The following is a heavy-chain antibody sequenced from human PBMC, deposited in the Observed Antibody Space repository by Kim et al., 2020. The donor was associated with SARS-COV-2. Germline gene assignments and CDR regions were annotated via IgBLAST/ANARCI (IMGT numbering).Heavy chain of an antibody. CDR3: FRGGVDF. D-gene: IGHD3-10*01. V-gene: IGHV3-74*01. Sequence: GGSLRLSCAASGFTFSDSWMDWVRQTAGGGLLWVARINPDGTSTYYPDSVKGRFAISRDNSKNTLYLQMNSLRTEDTAVYYCFRGGVDFWGQGTVVTVSS. J-gene: IGHJ4*02. CDR1: GFTFSDSW. CDR2: INPDGTST.